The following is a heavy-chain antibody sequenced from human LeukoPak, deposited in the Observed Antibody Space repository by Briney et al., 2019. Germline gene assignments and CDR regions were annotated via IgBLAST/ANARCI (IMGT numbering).Heavy chain of an antibody. CDR3: TRGLWSGYNGHAGRAYDI. V-gene: IGHV1-2*02. CDR2: INPNSGGT. Sequence: ASVKVSCKASGYTFTGYYMHWVRQAPGQGLEWMGWINPNSGGTNYAQKFQGRVTMTRDTSISTAYMELSRLRSDDTAVYYCTRGLWSGYNGHAGRAYDIWGQGTLVTVSS. J-gene: IGHJ3*02. CDR1: GYTFTGYY. D-gene: IGHD5-12*01.